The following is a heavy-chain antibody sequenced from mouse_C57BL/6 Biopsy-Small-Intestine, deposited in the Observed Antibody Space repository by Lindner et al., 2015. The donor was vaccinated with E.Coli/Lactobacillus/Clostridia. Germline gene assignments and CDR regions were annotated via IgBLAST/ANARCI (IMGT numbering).Heavy chain of an antibody. CDR2: ISSASNTI. D-gene: IGHD4-1*01. V-gene: IGHV5-17*01. Sequence: VQLQESGGGLMKPGGSLKLSCAASGFTFSDYGMHWVRQAPEKGLEWVAFISSASNTIYYADTVKGRFTISRDNAKNTLFLLMTSLRSEDTAIYYCARDWYYFDYWGQGTTLTVSS. CDR3: ARDWYYFDY. CDR1: GFTFSDYG. J-gene: IGHJ2*01.